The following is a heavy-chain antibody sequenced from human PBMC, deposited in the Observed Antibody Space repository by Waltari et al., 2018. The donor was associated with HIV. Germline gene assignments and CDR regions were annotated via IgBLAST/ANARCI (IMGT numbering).Heavy chain of an antibody. D-gene: IGHD4-17*01. CDR2: VAGTPGHA. CDR1: AVPSTTPG. J-gene: IGHJ4*02. Sequence: EVELVGSGGGLVHPGGSLRLSCVGSAVPSTTPGLNWVRRAPGKGLEWVSFVAGTPGHAYYADSVKGRFTISRDNAQNSAFLQMNSLRVEDTAIYYCVKSVDYFRFDVWDQGTLVTVSS. V-gene: IGHV3-48*04. CDR3: VKSVDYFRFDV.